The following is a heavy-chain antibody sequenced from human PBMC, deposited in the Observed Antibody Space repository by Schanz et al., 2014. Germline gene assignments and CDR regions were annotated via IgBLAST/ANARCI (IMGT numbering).Heavy chain of an antibody. J-gene: IGHJ3*01. Sequence: EVQLVESGGGLVQPGGSLRLSCAASGFTVSINYMSWVRQAPGQGLEKVAVTSTDGTKTYYAASVRGRFTISRDNSKNTVYLQMNSLRSEDTAVYYCTRDRGALINHNDALDLWGQGTMVSVSS. CDR2: TSTDGTKT. V-gene: IGHV3-66*01. CDR1: GFTVSINY. D-gene: IGHD3-16*01. CDR3: TRDRGALINHNDALDL.